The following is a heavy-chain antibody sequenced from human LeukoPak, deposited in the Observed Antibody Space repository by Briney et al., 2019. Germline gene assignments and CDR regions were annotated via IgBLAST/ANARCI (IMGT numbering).Heavy chain of an antibody. D-gene: IGHD6-6*01. CDR1: GFTFSGYA. CDR2: ISTSAGST. Sequence: RGSLRLSCAASGFTFSGYAMNWVRQAPGKGLEWVSVISTSAGSTYYADSVKGRFTISRDNSKNTLYLQMNSLRAEDTAVYYCAKDRGSSSRPYYFDYWGQGTLVTVTS. J-gene: IGHJ4*02. V-gene: IGHV3-23*01. CDR3: AKDRGSSSRPYYFDY.